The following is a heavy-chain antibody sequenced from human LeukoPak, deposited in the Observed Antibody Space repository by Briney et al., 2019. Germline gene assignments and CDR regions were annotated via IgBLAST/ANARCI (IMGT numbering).Heavy chain of an antibody. V-gene: IGHV4-34*01. D-gene: IGHD2-15*01. CDR1: GGSFSGYY. CDR3: ARRVEY. J-gene: IGHJ4*02. CDR2: INHSGST. Sequence: SETLSLTCAVYGGSFSGYYWSWIRQPPGKGLEWIGEINHSGSTNYNPSLKSRVTISVDTSKNQFSLKLSSVTAADAGVYYCARRVEYWGQGTLVTVSS.